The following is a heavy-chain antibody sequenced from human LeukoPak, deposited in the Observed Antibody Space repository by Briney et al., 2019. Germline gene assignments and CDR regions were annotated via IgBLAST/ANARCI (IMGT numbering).Heavy chain of an antibody. V-gene: IGHV1-69*05. CDR3: ARGRIASFDSSSWETGFDY. CDR2: IIPIFGTA. D-gene: IGHD6-13*01. CDR1: GGTFSSYA. J-gene: IGHJ4*02. Sequence: ASVKVSSKASGGTFSSYAISWVRQAPGQGLEWMGGIIPIFGTANYAQKFQGRVTITTDESASTAYMELSSLRSEDTAVYYCARGRIASFDSSSWETGFDYWGQGTLVTVSS.